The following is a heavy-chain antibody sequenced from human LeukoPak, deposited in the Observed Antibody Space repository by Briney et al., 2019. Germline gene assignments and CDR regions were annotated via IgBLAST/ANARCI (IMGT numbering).Heavy chain of an antibody. CDR3: EKGFGGSYAFDH. V-gene: IGHV3-64D*09. CDR2: INDNGGRT. CDR1: GFTFSRYA. J-gene: IGHJ4*02. D-gene: IGHD1-26*01. Sequence: PGGSLRLSCSASGFTFSRYAMQWVRQAPGKGLEYVSGINDNGGRTHYGDSVKGRFSISRDNSKNTLHLQMSTLRAEDTALYYCEKGFGGSYAFDHWRQGTLVTVAS.